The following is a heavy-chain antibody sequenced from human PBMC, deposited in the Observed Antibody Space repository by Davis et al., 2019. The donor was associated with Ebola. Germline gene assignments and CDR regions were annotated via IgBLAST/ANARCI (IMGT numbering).Heavy chain of an antibody. CDR1: GFTFSSYA. D-gene: IGHD3-16*02. CDR3: AGTWGSYRHVFDI. V-gene: IGHV3-23*01. CDR2: ISGSGGST. J-gene: IGHJ3*02. Sequence: GESLKISCAASGFTFSSYAMSWVRQAPGKGLEWVSAISGSGGSTYYADSVKGRFTISRDNSKNTLYLQMNSLRAEDTAVYYCAGTWGSYRHVFDIWGQGTMVTVSS.